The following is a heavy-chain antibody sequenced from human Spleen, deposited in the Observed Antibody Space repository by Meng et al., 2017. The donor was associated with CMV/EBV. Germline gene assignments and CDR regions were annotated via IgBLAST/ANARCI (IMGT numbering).Heavy chain of an antibody. CDR3: TRGGYDSSGYYDAFDI. J-gene: IGHJ3*02. V-gene: IGHV3-49*04. Sequence: SCKASGGTFGDYAMSWVRQAPGKGLEWVGFIRSKAYGGTTEYAASVKGRFTISRDDSKSIAYLQMNSLKTEDTAVYYCTRGGYDSSGYYDAFDIWGQGTMVTVSS. CDR1: GGTFGDYA. CDR2: IRSKAYGGTT. D-gene: IGHD3-22*01.